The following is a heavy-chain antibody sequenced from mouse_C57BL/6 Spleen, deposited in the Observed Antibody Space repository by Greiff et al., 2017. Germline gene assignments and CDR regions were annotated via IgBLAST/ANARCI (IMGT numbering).Heavy chain of an antibody. CDR2: ISYDGSN. J-gene: IGHJ4*01. CDR1: GYSITSGYY. Sequence: EVQVVESGPGLVKPSQSLSLTCSVTGYSITSGYYWNWIRQFPGNKLEWMGYISYDGSNNYNPSLKNRISITRDTSKNQFFLKLNSVTTEDTATYYCAREDYSYAMDYWGQGTSVTVSS. CDR3: AREDYSYAMDY. V-gene: IGHV3-6*01. D-gene: IGHD1-1*01.